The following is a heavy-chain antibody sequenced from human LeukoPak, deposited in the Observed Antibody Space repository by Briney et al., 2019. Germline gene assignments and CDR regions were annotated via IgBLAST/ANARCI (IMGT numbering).Heavy chain of an antibody. CDR3: ATAPGYYYDSSGPDY. D-gene: IGHD3-22*01. J-gene: IGHJ4*02. V-gene: IGHV3-48*01. Sequence: GGSLRLSCAASGFTFSSYSMNWVRQAPGKGLEWVSYISSSSSTIYYADSVKGRLTIPRDNAKNSLFLQMNSLRAEDTAVYYCATAPGYYYDSSGPDYWGQGTLVTVSS. CDR1: GFTFSSYS. CDR2: ISSSSSTI.